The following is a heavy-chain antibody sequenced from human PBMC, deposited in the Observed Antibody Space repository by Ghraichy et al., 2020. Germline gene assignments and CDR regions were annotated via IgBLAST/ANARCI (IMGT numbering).Heavy chain of an antibody. CDR2: MNPNRGNT. V-gene: IGHV1-8*01. CDR3: ARGRIQLWYRDFDY. J-gene: IGHJ4*02. Sequence: ASVKVSCKASGYTFTSYDINWVRQATGQGLEWMGWMNPNRGNTGYAPKFQGRVTMTRNTSISTAYMELSSLTSEDTAVYYCARGRIQLWYRDFDYWGQGTLVTVSS. D-gene: IGHD5-18*01. CDR1: GYTFTSYD.